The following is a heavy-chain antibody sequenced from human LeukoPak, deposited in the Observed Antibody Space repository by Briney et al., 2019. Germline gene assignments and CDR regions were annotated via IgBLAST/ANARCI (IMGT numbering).Heavy chain of an antibody. J-gene: IGHJ4*02. CDR3: VSFYETY. V-gene: IGHV3-74*01. Sequence: GGSLRLSCLVSGFSFRSYAMHWVRQAPGKGLVWVSHINSDGGWTSYADSVKGRFTISKDNAKNTVYLQMNNLRAEDTAVYYCVSFYETYWGRGTLVTVSS. CDR2: INSDGGWT. D-gene: IGHD2/OR15-2a*01. CDR1: GFSFRSYA.